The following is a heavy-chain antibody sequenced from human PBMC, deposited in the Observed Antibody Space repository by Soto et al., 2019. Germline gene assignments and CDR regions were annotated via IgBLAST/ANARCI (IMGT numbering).Heavy chain of an antibody. V-gene: IGHV1-69*13. Sequence: GASVKVSCKASGGTFSSYAISWVRQAPGQGLEWMGGIIPIFGTANYAQKFQGRVTITADESTSTAYMELSSLRSEDTAVYYCARAAGKQLVPDFQYYFDYWGQGTLVTVSS. CDR3: ARAAGKQLVPDFQYYFDY. J-gene: IGHJ4*02. CDR2: IIPIFGTA. D-gene: IGHD6-6*01. CDR1: GGTFSSYA.